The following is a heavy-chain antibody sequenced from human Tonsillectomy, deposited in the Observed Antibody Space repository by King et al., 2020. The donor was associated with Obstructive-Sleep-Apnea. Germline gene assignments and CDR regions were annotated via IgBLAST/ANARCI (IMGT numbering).Heavy chain of an antibody. V-gene: IGHV4-39*07. CDR1: GGSISSTNYF. J-gene: IGHJ5*02. Sequence: QLQESGPRLVKPSETLSLTCTVSGGSISSTNYFWGWIRQPTGKGLEWIGTFDYRGSSSYNPSLKSRVTISVDTSKNQFSLKLSSVTAADTAVYYCVGNDDSGSFSGWFDPWGQGALVTVSS. CDR3: VGNDDSGSFSGWFDP. CDR2: FDYRGSS. D-gene: IGHD3-10*01.